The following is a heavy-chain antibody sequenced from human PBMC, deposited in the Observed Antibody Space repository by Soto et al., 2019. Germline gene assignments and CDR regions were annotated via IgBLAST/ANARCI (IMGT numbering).Heavy chain of an antibody. D-gene: IGHD3-10*01. V-gene: IGHV4-59*01. Sequence: QVQLQESGPGLVTPSETLSLTCTVSGGSLSSNFWSWIRQPPGKGLEWMAYISFSGATSYNPSHNRRLTISLDTSKNQFSLKLTSVTAADTGVYYCARVLFGADAFDIWGQGTLVTVSS. CDR3: ARVLFGADAFDI. J-gene: IGHJ3*02. CDR2: ISFSGAT. CDR1: GGSLSSNF.